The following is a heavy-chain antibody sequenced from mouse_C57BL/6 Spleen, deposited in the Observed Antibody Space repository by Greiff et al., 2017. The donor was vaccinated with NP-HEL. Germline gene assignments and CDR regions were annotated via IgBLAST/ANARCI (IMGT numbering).Heavy chain of an antibody. CDR2: ISYDGSN. D-gene: IGHD2-5*01. CDR3: AREDYSNLFAY. V-gene: IGHV3-6*01. CDR1: GYSITSGYY. Sequence: VQLKQSGPGLVKPSQSLSLTCSVTGYSITSGYYWNWIRQFPGNKLEWMGYISYDGSNNYNPSLKNRISITRDTSKNQFFLKLNSVTTEDTATYYCAREDYSNLFAYWGQGTLVTVSA. J-gene: IGHJ3*01.